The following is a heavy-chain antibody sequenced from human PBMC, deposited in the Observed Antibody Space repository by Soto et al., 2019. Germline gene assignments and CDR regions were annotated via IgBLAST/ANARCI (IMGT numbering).Heavy chain of an antibody. V-gene: IGHV1-69*13. CDR3: ARGYGGNYYYYYGMDV. J-gene: IGHJ6*02. D-gene: IGHD2-15*01. CDR2: IIPIFGTA. Sequence: ASVKVSCKASGGTFSSYAISWVRQAPGQGLEWMGGIIPIFGTANYAQKFQGRVTITADESTSTAYMELSSLRSEDTAVYYCARGYGGNYYYYYGMDVWGQGTTVTVSS. CDR1: GGTFSSYA.